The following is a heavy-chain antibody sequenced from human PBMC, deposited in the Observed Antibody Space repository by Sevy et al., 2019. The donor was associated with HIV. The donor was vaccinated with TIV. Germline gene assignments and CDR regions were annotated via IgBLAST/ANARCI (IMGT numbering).Heavy chain of an antibody. CDR3: ASKEASSWYFDY. J-gene: IGHJ4*02. V-gene: IGHV4-34*01. Sequence: SETLSLTCAVYGGSFSGYYWSWIRQPPGKGLEWIGEINHSGSTNYNPSLKRRVTISVDTSKNQFSLKLSSVTAADTAVYYCASKEASSWYFDYWGQGTLVTVSS. CDR1: GGSFSGYY. CDR2: INHSGST. D-gene: IGHD6-13*01.